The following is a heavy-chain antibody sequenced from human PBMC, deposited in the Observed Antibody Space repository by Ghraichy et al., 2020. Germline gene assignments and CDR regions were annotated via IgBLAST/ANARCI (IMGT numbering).Heavy chain of an antibody. Sequence: SETLSLTCAVYGGSFSGYYWSWIRQPPGKGLEWIGEINHSGSTNYNPSLKSRVTISVDTSKNQFSLKLSSVTAADTAVYYCARGGYSYGPTYWYFDLWGRGTLVTVSS. CDR3: ARGGYSYGPTYWYFDL. D-gene: IGHD5-18*01. V-gene: IGHV4-34*01. J-gene: IGHJ2*01. CDR2: INHSGST. CDR1: GGSFSGYY.